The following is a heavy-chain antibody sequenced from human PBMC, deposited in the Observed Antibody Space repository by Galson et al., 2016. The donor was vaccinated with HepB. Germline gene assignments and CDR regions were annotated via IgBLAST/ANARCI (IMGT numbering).Heavy chain of an antibody. CDR1: GFIFSDYG. J-gene: IGHJ4*02. D-gene: IGHD1-14*01. Sequence: SLRLSCAASGFIFSDYGMHWVRQAPGKGLEWVAMISYDGSDGYYIDSVKGRFTISRDNSKNTLYLQMNSLRAEDTGLYYCAKVGTDFDYWGQGTLVIVSS. CDR3: AKVGTDFDY. V-gene: IGHV3-30*18. CDR2: ISYDGSDG.